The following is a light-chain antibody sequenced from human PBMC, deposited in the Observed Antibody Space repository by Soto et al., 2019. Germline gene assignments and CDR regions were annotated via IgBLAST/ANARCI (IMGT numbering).Light chain of an antibody. CDR2: DVN. CDR1: SSDIDAYNF. V-gene: IGLV2-14*03. J-gene: IGLJ2*01. Sequence: QSALTQPASVSGSPGQSITISCTGTSSDIDAYNFVSWYQQHPGKAPKLMLYDVNIRPSGVSNRFSGSKSGNTASLTISGLQVEDEADYYCTSWTTSTTMIFGGGTKLTVL. CDR3: TSWTTSTTMI.